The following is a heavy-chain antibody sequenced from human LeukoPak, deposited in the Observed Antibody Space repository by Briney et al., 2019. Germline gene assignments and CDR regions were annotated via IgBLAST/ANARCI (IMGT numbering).Heavy chain of an antibody. V-gene: IGHV4-38-2*02. CDR3: ARDPYNGYDAFDI. CDR2: IDHSGST. Sequence: ASETLSLTCTVSGYSISSGYYWGWIRPPPGKGLEWIGIIDHSGSTYYNPSLNSRVTISGDTSKNQFSLNMGSVTAADTAVYYCARDPYNGYDAFDIWGQGTMVIVSS. D-gene: IGHD5-12*01. J-gene: IGHJ3*02. CDR1: GYSISSGYY.